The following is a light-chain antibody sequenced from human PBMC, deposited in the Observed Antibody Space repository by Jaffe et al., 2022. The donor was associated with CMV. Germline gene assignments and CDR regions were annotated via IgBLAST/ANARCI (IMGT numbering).Light chain of an antibody. CDR2: KAS. J-gene: IGKJ4*01. CDR1: QSINTW. CDR3: QQYTTFPFT. V-gene: IGKV1-5*03. Sequence: DIQMTQSPSTLSASVGDRVSIICRASQSINTWLAWYQQKAGKAPKLLIYKASILESRVPPRFSGSGSGTEFTLTISSLQPDDFATYYCQQYTTFPFTFGGGTRVEIK.